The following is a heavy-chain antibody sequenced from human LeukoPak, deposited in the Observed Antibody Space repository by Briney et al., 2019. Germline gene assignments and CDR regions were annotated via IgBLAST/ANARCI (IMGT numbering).Heavy chain of an antibody. CDR1: GGSISSSSYY. CDR3: ARELWFGESTSPGEWFDP. J-gene: IGHJ5*02. V-gene: IGHV4-39*07. Sequence: KPSETLSLTCAVPGGSISSSSYYWGWIRQPPGKGLEWIGSIYYSGSTYYNPSLKSRVTISVDTSKNQFSLKLSSVTAADTAVYYCARELWFGESTSPGEWFDPWGQGTLVTVSS. D-gene: IGHD3-10*01. CDR2: IYYSGST.